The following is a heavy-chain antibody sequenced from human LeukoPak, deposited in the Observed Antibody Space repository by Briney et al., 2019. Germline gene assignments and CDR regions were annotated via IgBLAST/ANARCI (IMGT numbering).Heavy chain of an antibody. Sequence: SETLSLTCTVSGGSITNYHWTWIRRPPGKGLEWIGYMHYSGFTSYMPSLKSRVTISVDTSKNQLSLKLNSVAAADTAVYFCARDAGTGWYFDLWGRGTLVTVSS. CDR2: MHYSGFT. D-gene: IGHD3/OR15-3a*01. V-gene: IGHV4-59*01. J-gene: IGHJ2*01. CDR3: ARDAGTGWYFDL. CDR1: GGSITNYH.